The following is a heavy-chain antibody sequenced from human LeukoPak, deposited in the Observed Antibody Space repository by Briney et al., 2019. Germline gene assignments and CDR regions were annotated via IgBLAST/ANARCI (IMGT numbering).Heavy chain of an antibody. V-gene: IGHV4-39*07. CDR3: AREYSSSSSYFDY. J-gene: IGHJ4*02. D-gene: IGHD6-6*01. CDR1: GGSISSSSYY. Sequence: SETLSLTCTVSGGSISSSSYYWGWIRQPPGKGLEWIGSIYYNGSTYYNPSLKSRVTISVDTSKNQFSLKLSSVTAADTAVYYCAREYSSSSSYFDYWGQGTLVTVSS. CDR2: IYYNGST.